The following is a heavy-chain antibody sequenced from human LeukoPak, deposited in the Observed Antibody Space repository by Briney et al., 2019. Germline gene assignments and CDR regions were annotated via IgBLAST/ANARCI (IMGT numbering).Heavy chain of an antibody. CDR1: GFTFRGYA. J-gene: IGHJ4*02. D-gene: IGHD6-19*01. CDR3: AKPTGDTGWYGLFEY. CDR2: LSYDGNDY. Sequence: GGSLRLSGEASGFTFRGYARNWFRQAPGRGLEGWAVLSYDGNDYYYADSVKGRFTISRDNSKNTLYLQMNSLRAEDTAVYYCAKPTGDTGWYGLFEYWGQGTLVTVSS. V-gene: IGHV3-30*18.